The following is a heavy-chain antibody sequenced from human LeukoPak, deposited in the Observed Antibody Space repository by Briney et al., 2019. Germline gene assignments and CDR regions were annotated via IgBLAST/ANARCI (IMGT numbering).Heavy chain of an antibody. CDR2: VHLRGAT. CDR3: ARLITTSGTEQYFHR. J-gene: IGHJ1*01. D-gene: IGHD1-1*01. V-gene: IGHV4-39*02. CDR1: GDSISGRPYH. Sequence: AETLSLTCSVSGDSISGRPYHWGWIRQPPGRGLEWVPTVHLRGATSYTPSLKSRVTISVDTSRNDFSLTLTPVTPTDTAVYYCARLITTSGTEQYFHRWGQGSLVTVSS.